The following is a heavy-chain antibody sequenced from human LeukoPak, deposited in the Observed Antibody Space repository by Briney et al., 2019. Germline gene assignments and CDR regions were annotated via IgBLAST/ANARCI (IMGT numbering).Heavy chain of an antibody. V-gene: IGHV3-23*01. D-gene: IGHD2-2*02. CDR2: ISGSGGST. CDR3: AKLHCSSTSCYTSAYYYYMDV. J-gene: IGHJ6*03. CDR1: GFTFSSYA. Sequence: PGRSLRLSCAASGFTFSSYAMSWVRQAPGKGLEWVSAISGSGGSTYYADSVKGRFTISRDNSKNTLYLQMNSLRAEDTAVYYCAKLHCSSTSCYTSAYYYYMDVWGKGTTVTVSS.